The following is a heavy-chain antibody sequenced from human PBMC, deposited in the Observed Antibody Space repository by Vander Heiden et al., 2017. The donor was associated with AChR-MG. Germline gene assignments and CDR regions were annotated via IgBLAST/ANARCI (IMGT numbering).Heavy chain of an antibody. D-gene: IGHD7-27*01. J-gene: IGHJ2*01. V-gene: IGHV4-39*01. CDR2: IYNSGGT. CDR3: ARPGVDFDL. Sequence: QLPESGPGLVKPSETLSLTCTLSADSISRSGYYWGWICQPPGRTLEWIGSIYNSGGTYYNPHLKSRVTMSVDTSKNQISLRLTSVSAADTAMYYCARPGVDFDLWGRGTLGTVSS. CDR1: ADSISRSGYY.